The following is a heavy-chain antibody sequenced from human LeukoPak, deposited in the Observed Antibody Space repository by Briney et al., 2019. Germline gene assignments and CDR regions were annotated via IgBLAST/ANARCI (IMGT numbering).Heavy chain of an antibody. CDR1: GGSISSSSYY. V-gene: IGHV4-39*07. Sequence: SETLSLTCTVSGGSISSSSYYWGWIRQPPRTGLEWIGSIYYSGSTYYNPSLKSRVTISIDTSKNQFSLKLTSVTAADTAVYYCARRERIVEYCTGGRCLGAFDIWGQGTVVTVSS. CDR3: ARRERIVEYCTGGRCLGAFDI. J-gene: IGHJ3*02. CDR2: IYYSGST. D-gene: IGHD2-15*01.